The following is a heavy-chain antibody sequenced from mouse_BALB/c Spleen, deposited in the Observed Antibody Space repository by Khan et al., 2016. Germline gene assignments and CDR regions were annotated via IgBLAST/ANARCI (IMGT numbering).Heavy chain of an antibody. CDR1: GYTFTDYG. D-gene: IGHD2-1*01. V-gene: IGHV9-3-1*01. CDR3: GKGFGNYGLLSF. J-gene: IGHJ2*01. CDR2: INTYTGES. Sequence: QIQLVQSGPELKKPGETVKISCKASGYTFTDYGMNWVKQAPGKGLKWMGRINTYTGESTYADDFKGRFAFALETSASTAYLQIINRKSEDTATYFCGKGFGNYGLLSFWGHGATLTIST.